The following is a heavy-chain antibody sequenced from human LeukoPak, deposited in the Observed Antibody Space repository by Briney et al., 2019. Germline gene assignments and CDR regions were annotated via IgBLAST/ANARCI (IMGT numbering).Heavy chain of an antibody. Sequence: GGSLRLSCAGSGFAFSDYWMNWVRLAPGKGLEWVAVIWYDGSNKYYADSVKGRFTISRDNSKNTLYLQMNSLRAEDTAVYYCARTTSGSYYGDYWGQGTLVTVSS. CDR1: GFAFSDYW. CDR3: ARTTSGSYYGDY. CDR2: IWYDGSNK. D-gene: IGHD1-26*01. V-gene: IGHV3-33*08. J-gene: IGHJ4*02.